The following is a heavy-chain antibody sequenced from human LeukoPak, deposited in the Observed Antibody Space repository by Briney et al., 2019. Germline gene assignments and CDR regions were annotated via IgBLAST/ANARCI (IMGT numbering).Heavy chain of an antibody. CDR1: GGSISSSNW. CDR2: IYHSGST. J-gene: IGHJ2*01. V-gene: IGHV4-4*02. D-gene: IGHD2-15*01. Sequence: SGTLSLTCAVSGGSISSSNWWSWVRPPPGKGQEWIGEIYHSGSTNYNPSLKRRVTISVDKSKNKFSLQLSSVTAADTAVYYCARAVYSGGSCYFALECFYFDLWGRGTLVTVSS. CDR3: ARAVYSGGSCYFALECFYFDL.